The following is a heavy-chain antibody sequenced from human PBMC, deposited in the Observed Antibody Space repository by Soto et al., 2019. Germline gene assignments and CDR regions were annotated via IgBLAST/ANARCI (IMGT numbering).Heavy chain of an antibody. J-gene: IGHJ4*02. Sequence: GGSLRLSCAASGFTFSSYSMNWVRQAPGKGLEWVSSISSSSSYIYYADSVKGRFTISRDNAKNSLYLQMNSLRAEDTAVYYCARDGGYYYGSGSIYYFDYWGQGTLVTVSS. V-gene: IGHV3-21*01. CDR1: GFTFSSYS. D-gene: IGHD3-10*01. CDR3: ARDGGYYYGSGSIYYFDY. CDR2: ISSSSSYI.